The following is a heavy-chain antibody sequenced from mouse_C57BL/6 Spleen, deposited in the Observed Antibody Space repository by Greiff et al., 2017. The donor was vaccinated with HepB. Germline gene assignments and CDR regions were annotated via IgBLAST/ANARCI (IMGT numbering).Heavy chain of an antibody. Sequence: QVQLKQSGAELVRPGTSVKMSCKASGYTFTNYWIGWAKQRPGHGLEWIGDIYPGGGYTNYNEKFKGKATLTADKSSSTAYMQFSSLTSEDSAIYYCARGSDGYFDVWGTGTTVTVSS. CDR2: IYPGGGYT. CDR1: GYTFTNYW. V-gene: IGHV1-63*01. CDR3: ARGSDGYFDV. J-gene: IGHJ1*03.